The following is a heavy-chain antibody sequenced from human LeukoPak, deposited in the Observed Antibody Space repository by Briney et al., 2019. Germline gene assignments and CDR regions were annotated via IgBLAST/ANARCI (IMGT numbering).Heavy chain of an antibody. CDR1: GGSIGSYY. V-gene: IGHV4-59*01. D-gene: IGHD3-3*01. J-gene: IGHJ3*02. CDR2: FYYTGST. CDR3: ARADFWGAFDI. Sequence: SETLSLTRTVSGGSIGSYYWSWIRQPPGKGLEWIGYFYYTGSTNYNPSLKSRVTISADTSKTQFSLKLNSVTAADTAVYYCARADFWGAFDIWGQGTMVTVSS.